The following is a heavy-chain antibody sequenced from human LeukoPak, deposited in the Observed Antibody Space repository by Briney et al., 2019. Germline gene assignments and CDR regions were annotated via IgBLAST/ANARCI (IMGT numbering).Heavy chain of an antibody. CDR3: VRGGMDH. CDR2: ISTSSDTI. V-gene: IGHV3-48*04. J-gene: IGHJ4*02. D-gene: IGHD5-12*01. CDR1: GFTLSSFS. Sequence: GGSLTLSCAASGFTLSSFSMNWVRQTAGKGLEWVSYISTSSDTIYYADSVKGRFSVSRDNAKNSLYLQRDTLRAEDTAVYYSVRGGMDHWGQGALVTASS.